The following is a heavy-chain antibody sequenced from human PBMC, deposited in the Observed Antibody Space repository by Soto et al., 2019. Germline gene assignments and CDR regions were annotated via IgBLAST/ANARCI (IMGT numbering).Heavy chain of an antibody. CDR2: MFYSGLT. V-gene: IGHV4-39*01. D-gene: IGHD2-15*01. CDR3: APLSVSLSGPYGIHV. Sequence: LSGKCVDPGDCGTSSDYYWAWIRQPPGKGLEWIGSMFYSGLTYYNPSLKSRVTLSVDTSKNQFSVRLNSVTAADTAVYYCAPLSVSLSGPYGIHVWGQGTTVTVS. CDR1: GDCGTSSDYY. J-gene: IGHJ6*02.